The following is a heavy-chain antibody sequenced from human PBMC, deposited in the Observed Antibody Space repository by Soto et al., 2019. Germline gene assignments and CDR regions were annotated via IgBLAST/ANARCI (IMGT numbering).Heavy chain of an antibody. V-gene: IGHV4-61*08. J-gene: IGHJ5*02. D-gene: IGHD5-12*01. CDR2: IYYSGST. Sequence: PSETLSLTCTVSGGSINSAGHSWGWVRQSPGKGLEWIGYIYYSGSTNYNPSLKSRVTISVDTSKNQFSLKLSSVTAADTAVYYCARGGPNLDGYNVDPWGQGSLVTVSS. CDR3: ARGGPNLDGYNVDP. CDR1: GGSINSAGHS.